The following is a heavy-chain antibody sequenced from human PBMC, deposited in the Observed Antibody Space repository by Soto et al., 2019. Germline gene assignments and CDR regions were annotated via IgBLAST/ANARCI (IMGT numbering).Heavy chain of an antibody. D-gene: IGHD3-16*02. CDR3: AGVPSLRLGELSSDY. Sequence: QVQLVQSGAEVKKPGSSVKVSCKASGGTFSSYTISWVRQAPGQGLEWMGRIIPILGIANYAQKFQGRVTITADKSTSTADMELSSLRSEDTAVYYCAGVPSLRLGELSSDYWGQGTLVTVSS. CDR2: IIPILGIA. CDR1: GGTFSSYT. J-gene: IGHJ4*02. V-gene: IGHV1-69*02.